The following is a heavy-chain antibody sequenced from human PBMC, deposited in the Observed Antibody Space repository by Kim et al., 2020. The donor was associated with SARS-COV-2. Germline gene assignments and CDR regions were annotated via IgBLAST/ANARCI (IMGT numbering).Heavy chain of an antibody. Sequence: VQGRFTISRDNSKIRLSLQMDSLTAEDTAIYYCAKAPTDYYGSGNLAFDYWGQGTLVTVSS. CDR3: AKAPTDYYGSGNLAFDY. V-gene: IGHV3-23*01. D-gene: IGHD3-10*01. J-gene: IGHJ4*02.